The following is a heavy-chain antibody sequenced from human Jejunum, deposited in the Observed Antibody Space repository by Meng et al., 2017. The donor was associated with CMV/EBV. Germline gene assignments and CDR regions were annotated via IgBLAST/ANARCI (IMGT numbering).Heavy chain of an antibody. CDR2: IKEDGSER. Sequence: SGVKFDKYWMTWVRQAPGKGLEWVANIKEDGSERNYVDSVKGRFTVSRDNAKKSLSLEMNSLRVEDTAIYFCARWGGEGSTSGFDFWGQGALVTVSS. V-gene: IGHV3-7*03. CDR1: GVKFDKYW. CDR3: ARWGGEGSTSGFDF. D-gene: IGHD1-26*01. J-gene: IGHJ4*02.